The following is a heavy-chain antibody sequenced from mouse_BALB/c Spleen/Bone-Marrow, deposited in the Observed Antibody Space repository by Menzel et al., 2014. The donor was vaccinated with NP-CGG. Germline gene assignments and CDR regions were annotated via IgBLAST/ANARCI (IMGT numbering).Heavy chain of an antibody. D-gene: IGHD2-14*01. Sequence: EVQLQQSGPELVKPGDSVKMSCKAPGYTFTSYVMHWVKQKPGQGLEWIGYINPYNDGTKYNEKFTGKATLTSDKSTKTAYREHSSLTTKSSAVYYCARWERYNRESHAMDYWSQGTSVTVSS. CDR1: GYTFTSYV. J-gene: IGHJ4*01. CDR2: INPYNDGT. CDR3: ARWERYNRESHAMDY. V-gene: IGHV1-14*01.